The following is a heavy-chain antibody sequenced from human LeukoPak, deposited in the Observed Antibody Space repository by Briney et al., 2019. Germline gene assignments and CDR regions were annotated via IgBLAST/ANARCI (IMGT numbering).Heavy chain of an antibody. V-gene: IGHV3-21*01. CDR1: GFTFSSYA. Sequence: PGGSLRLSCAASGFTFSSYAMSWVRQAPGKGLERVSSISSGSTYMYYADSVKGRFTISRDNAQNSMYLQMNSLRAEDTAVYYCGRVGGRSKAAKGDAFDIWGQGTMVVVSS. D-gene: IGHD6-6*01. J-gene: IGHJ3*02. CDR3: GRVGGRSKAAKGDAFDI. CDR2: ISSGSTYM.